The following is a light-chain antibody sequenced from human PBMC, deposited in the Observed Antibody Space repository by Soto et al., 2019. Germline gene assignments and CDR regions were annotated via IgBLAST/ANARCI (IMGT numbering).Light chain of an antibody. CDR3: AAWDDSLNGWV. V-gene: IGLV1-36*01. CDR1: RSNVGDNA. CDR2: YDD. J-gene: IGLJ3*02. Sequence: QSVLTQPPSVSEAPRQRVTISCSGSRSNVGDNAVNWYQQLPGKAPKLLIYYDDLLTSGVSDRFSGSKSGTSASLAISGVQREDEGDYYCAAWDDSLNGWVFGGGTKLTVL.